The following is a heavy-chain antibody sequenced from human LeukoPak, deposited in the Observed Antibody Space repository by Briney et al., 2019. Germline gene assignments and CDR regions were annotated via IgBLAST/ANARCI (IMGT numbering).Heavy chain of an antibody. J-gene: IGHJ4*02. Sequence: GGSLRLSCAASGFTFSSYAMHWVRQAPGKGLEWVAVISYDGSNKYYADSVKGRFTISRDNSKNTLYLQMNSLRAEDTAVYYCARADYVWGNYRTPPEYWGQGTLVTVSS. CDR3: ARADYVWGNYRTPPEY. D-gene: IGHD3-16*02. CDR2: ISYDGSNK. V-gene: IGHV3-30*04. CDR1: GFTFSSYA.